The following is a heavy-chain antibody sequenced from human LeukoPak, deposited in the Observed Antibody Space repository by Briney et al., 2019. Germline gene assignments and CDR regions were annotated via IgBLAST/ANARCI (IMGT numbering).Heavy chain of an antibody. CDR3: AADCGGDCPNDAFDI. J-gene: IGHJ3*02. D-gene: IGHD2-21*02. Sequence: VASVKVSCKASGFTFTTSAVQWVRQARGQRLEWIGWIVVGSGNTNYIQKFQERVTITRDMSPSTGYMELSSLRSEDTAVYYCAADCGGDCPNDAFDIWGQGTMVTVSS. CDR1: GFTFTTSA. CDR2: IVVGSGNT. V-gene: IGHV1-58*01.